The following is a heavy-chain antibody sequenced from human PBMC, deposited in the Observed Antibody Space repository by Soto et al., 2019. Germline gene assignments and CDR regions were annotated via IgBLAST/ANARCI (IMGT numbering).Heavy chain of an antibody. V-gene: IGHV1-69*08. Sequence: QVHLVQSGAEVRKPGSSVKVSCKASGGTSSTYTISWVRQAPGQGLEWMGRIIAVLGITNYAQSFQGRVTITADKSTRTAYMELSSLRPEDTAVYYCAREEGTVRYVYWGQGTLVTVSS. CDR3: AREEGTVRYVY. D-gene: IGHD4-17*01. J-gene: IGHJ4*02. CDR2: IIAVLGIT. CDR1: GGTSSTYT.